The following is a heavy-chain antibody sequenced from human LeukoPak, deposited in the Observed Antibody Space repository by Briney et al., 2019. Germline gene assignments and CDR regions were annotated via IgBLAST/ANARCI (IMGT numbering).Heavy chain of an antibody. CDR1: GITFSGNW. CDR3: ARDRDWSFDY. Sequence: PGGSLRLSCADSGITFSGNWTSWVRQAPGKGLEWVAHIKPDGSEKYYVDSVRGRFTISRDNAENSLYLEMNSLRAEDTAVYYCARDRDWSFDYWGQGTLVTVSS. V-gene: IGHV3-7*05. J-gene: IGHJ4*02. CDR2: IKPDGSEK. D-gene: IGHD3/OR15-3a*01.